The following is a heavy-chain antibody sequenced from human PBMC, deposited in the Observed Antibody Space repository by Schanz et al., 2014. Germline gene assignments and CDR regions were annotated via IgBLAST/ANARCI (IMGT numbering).Heavy chain of an antibody. J-gene: IGHJ4*02. V-gene: IGHV3-30*03. CDR3: AREYSSYGTVYY. CDR1: GFTFSSYG. Sequence: VKLLESGGHLVQPGESLRLSCAASGFTFSSYGMHWVRQAPGKGLEWVAVILYDGSNKYYADSVKGRFTISRDNSKNTLYLQMNSLRVEDTALYYCAREYSSYGTVYYWGQGTLVTVSS. CDR2: ILYDGSNK. D-gene: IGHD5-12*01.